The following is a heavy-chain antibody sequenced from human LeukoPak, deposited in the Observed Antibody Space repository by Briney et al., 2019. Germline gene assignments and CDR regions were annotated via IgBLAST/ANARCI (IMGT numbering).Heavy chain of an antibody. CDR3: ARDSGFVTGYYIPDY. CDR1: GGTFSSYA. Sequence: SVKVSCKASGGTFSSYAISWVRQAPGQGLEWMGRIIPIFGTANYAQKFQGRVAITTDESTSTAYMELSSLRSEDTAVYYCARDSGFVTGYYIPDYWGQGTLVTVSS. CDR2: IIPIFGTA. V-gene: IGHV1-69*05. D-gene: IGHD3-9*01. J-gene: IGHJ4*02.